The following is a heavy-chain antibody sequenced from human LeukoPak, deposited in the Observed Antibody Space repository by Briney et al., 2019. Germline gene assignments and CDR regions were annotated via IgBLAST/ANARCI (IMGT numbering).Heavy chain of an antibody. V-gene: IGHV4-30-4*01. J-gene: IGHJ5*02. Sequence: ASETPSLTCTVSGGSISSGDYYWSWIRQPPGKGLEWIGYIYYSGSTYYNPSLKSRVTISVDTSKNQFSLKLSSVTAADTAVYYCAREWIRITGTGWFDPWGQGTLVTVSS. CDR3: AREWIRITGTGWFDP. CDR2: IYYSGST. CDR1: GGSISSGDYY. D-gene: IGHD1-20*01.